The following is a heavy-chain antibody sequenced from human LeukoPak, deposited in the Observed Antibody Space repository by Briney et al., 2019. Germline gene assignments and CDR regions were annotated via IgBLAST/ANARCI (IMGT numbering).Heavy chain of an antibody. V-gene: IGHV3-23*01. CDR1: GFTLSNYA. D-gene: IGHD5-12*01. Sequence: GGSLRLSCAASGFTLSNYAMGWVRQAPGKGLQWVSGISSSGGSTYQVDSVKGRFTISRDNSKNTLYLQMNSLRAEDTAVYYCAKDGIVAGKDEYYFDYWGQGTLVTVSS. CDR2: ISSSGGST. J-gene: IGHJ4*02. CDR3: AKDGIVAGKDEYYFDY.